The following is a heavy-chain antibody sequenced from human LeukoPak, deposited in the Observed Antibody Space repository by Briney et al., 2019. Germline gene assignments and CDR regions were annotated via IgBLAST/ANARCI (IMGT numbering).Heavy chain of an antibody. J-gene: IGHJ4*02. D-gene: IGHD6-19*01. CDR3: ARHLRAVAGGRYFDY. CDR1: GGXISGYY. CDR2: IYHNGGT. Sequence: PSETLSLTCTVSGGXISGYYCSWIRQPPGKGLGWIGYIYHNGGTNYNPSLQSRLTISIDTSKNQFSPKLSSVTAADTAVYYSARHLRAVAGGRYFDYWGQGTQVTVSS. V-gene: IGHV4-59*08.